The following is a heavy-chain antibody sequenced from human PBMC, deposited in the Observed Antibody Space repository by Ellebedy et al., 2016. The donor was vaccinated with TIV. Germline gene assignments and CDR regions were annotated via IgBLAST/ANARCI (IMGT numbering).Heavy chain of an antibody. CDR2: IKQDGSEK. Sequence: GESLKISCAASGFSFSSYWMTWVRQAPGKGLEWVANIKQDGSEKYYVDSVKGRFTISRDNAKNSLYLQMNSLRGEDTAVYYCATDGSYGDYRSPTHAFVMWGQGTLVTVSS. D-gene: IGHD4-17*01. J-gene: IGHJ3*02. CDR1: GFSFSSYW. V-gene: IGHV3-7*01. CDR3: ATDGSYGDYRSPTHAFVM.